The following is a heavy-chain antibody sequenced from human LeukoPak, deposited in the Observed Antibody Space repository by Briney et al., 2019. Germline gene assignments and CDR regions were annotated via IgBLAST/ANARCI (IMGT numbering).Heavy chain of an antibody. J-gene: IGHJ4*02. V-gene: IGHV3-30*09. CDR2: ISYDGSNK. D-gene: IGHD3-9*01. CDR3: ATADPYDILTGFGPDY. Sequence: GGSLRLSCAASGFTFSSYAMHWVRQAPGKGLEWVAVISYDGSNKYYADSVKGRFAISRDNSKNTLYLQMNSLRAEDTAVYYCATADPYDILTGFGPDYWGQGTLVTVSS. CDR1: GFTFSSYA.